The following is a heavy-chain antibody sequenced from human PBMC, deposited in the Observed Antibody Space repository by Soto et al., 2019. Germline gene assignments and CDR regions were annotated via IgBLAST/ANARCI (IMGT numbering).Heavy chain of an antibody. D-gene: IGHD2-21*02. CDR1: GYTFTGYY. CDR2: INPNSGGT. V-gene: IGHV1-2*02. J-gene: IGHJ4*02. Sequence: QVQLVQSGAEVKKPGASVQVSCKASGYTFTGYYMHWVRQAPGQGLEWMGWINPNSGGTNYAQKFQGRVTMTRDTSISTAYMELSRLRSDDTAVYYCARVIAYCGGDCYSLGDYWGQGTLVTVSS. CDR3: ARVIAYCGGDCYSLGDY.